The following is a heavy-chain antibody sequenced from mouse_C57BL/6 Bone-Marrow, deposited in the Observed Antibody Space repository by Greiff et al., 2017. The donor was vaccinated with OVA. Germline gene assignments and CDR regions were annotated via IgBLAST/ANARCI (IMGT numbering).Heavy chain of an antibody. J-gene: IGHJ4*01. V-gene: IGHV1-81*01. CDR3: ARSGYDYDGGDYAMDY. Sequence: VQLQQSGAELARPGASVKLSCKASGYTFTSYGISWVKQRTGQGLEWIGEIYPRSGNTYYNEKFKGKATLTADKSSSKAYMELRSLTSEDSAVYFCARSGYDYDGGDYAMDYWGQGTSVTVSS. CDR2: IYPRSGNT. CDR1: GYTFTSYG. D-gene: IGHD2-4*01.